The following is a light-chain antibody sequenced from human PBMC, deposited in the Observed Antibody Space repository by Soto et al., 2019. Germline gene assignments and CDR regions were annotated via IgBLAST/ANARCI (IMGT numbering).Light chain of an antibody. CDR3: QHYNSYSEA. V-gene: IGKV1-5*03. CDR2: KAS. Sequence: DIQMTQSPSTLSVSVGDRVTITCRASHTISSWLAWYQQKPCKAPKLLIYKASTLRSGVPSRFSGSGSGTEFTLTISSMQPDDFATYYCQHYNSYSEAFGQGTKVDIK. CDR1: HTISSW. J-gene: IGKJ1*01.